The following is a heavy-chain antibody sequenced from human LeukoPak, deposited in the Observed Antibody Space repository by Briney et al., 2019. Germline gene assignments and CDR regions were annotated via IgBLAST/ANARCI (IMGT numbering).Heavy chain of an antibody. V-gene: IGHV1-69*05. CDR2: IIPIFGTA. CDR3: ARDHGSSWLGYYRDV. J-gene: IGHJ6*03. Sequence: SVKLSCKVSGGTFSTYAISWVRHAPGQGLEWMGGIIPIFGTANYAQKFQGRVTINTDESTSTAYMELRSLRSEDTAVYYCARDHGSSWLGYYRDVWGKGTTVTVSS. CDR1: GGTFSTYA. D-gene: IGHD6-13*01.